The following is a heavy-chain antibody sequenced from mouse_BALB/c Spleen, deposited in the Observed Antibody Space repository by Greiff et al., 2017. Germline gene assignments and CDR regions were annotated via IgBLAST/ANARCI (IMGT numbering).Heavy chain of an antibody. V-gene: IGHV5-17*02. CDR3: ARYDYDGVDYAMDY. CDR1: GFTFSSFG. D-gene: IGHD2-4*01. Sequence: EVKVVESGGGLVQPGGSRKLSCAASGFTFSSFGMHWVRQAPEKGLEWVAYISSGSSTIYYADTVKGRFTISRDNPKNTLFLQMTSLRSEDTAMYYCARYDYDGVDYAMDYWGQGTSVTVSS. CDR2: ISSGSSTI. J-gene: IGHJ4*01.